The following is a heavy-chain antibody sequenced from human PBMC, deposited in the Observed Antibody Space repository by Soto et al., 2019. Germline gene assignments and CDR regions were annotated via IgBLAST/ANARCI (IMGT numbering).Heavy chain of an antibody. CDR2: IKQDGSEK. CDR3: ARIMPSTTYYYDSSGYSVFDY. V-gene: IGHV3-7*05. Sequence: GGSLRLSCAASGFTFSSYWMSWVRQAPGKGLEWVANIKQDGSEKYYVDSVKGRFTISRDNAKNSLYLQMNSLRAEDTAVYYCARIMPSTTYYYDSSGYSVFDYWGQGTLVTVSS. CDR1: GFTFSSYW. D-gene: IGHD3-22*01. J-gene: IGHJ4*02.